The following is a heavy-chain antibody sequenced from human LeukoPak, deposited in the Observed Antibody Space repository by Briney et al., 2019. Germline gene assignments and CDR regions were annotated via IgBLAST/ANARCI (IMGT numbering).Heavy chain of an antibody. Sequence: LAGGSLRLSCAASGFTFDDYAMHWVRRAPGKGLEWVSGISWNSATIAYADSVKGRFTISRDNAKNSLYLQMNSLRAEDTALYYCTKGRYARTFDCWGQGTLVTVSS. D-gene: IGHD3-16*02. J-gene: IGHJ4*02. CDR1: GFTFDDYA. CDR3: TKGRYARTFDC. CDR2: ISWNSATI. V-gene: IGHV3-9*01.